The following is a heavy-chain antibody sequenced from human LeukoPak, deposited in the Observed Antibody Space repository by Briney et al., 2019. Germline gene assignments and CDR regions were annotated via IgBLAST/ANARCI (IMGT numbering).Heavy chain of an antibody. Sequence: GGSLRLSCAASGFTFSSYAMSWVRQAPGKGLEWVSAISGSGGSTYYADSVKGRFTISRDNSKNTLYLQMNSLRAEDTAVYYCAKDYYYGSGSYYNVPGAFDIWGQGTTVTVS. CDR1: GFTFSSYA. J-gene: IGHJ3*02. V-gene: IGHV3-23*01. CDR3: AKDYYYGSGSYYNVPGAFDI. CDR2: ISGSGGST. D-gene: IGHD3-10*01.